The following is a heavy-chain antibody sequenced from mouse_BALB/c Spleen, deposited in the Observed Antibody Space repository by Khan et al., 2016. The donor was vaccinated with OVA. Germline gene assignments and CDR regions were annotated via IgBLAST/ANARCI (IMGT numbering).Heavy chain of an antibody. CDR2: IWSDGST. J-gene: IGHJ4*01. CDR3: ARQPYYHYYIMDY. V-gene: IGHV2-6-1*01. CDR1: GFSLTDYG. Sequence: QVQLQQSGPGLVAPSQSLSITCTISGFSLTDYGVHWVRQPPGRGLEWLVVIWSDGSTTYYSALKSRLSIIKDNSKSQIFLKMNSLQTDDTAMYYCARQPYYHYYIMDYWGQGTSVTVSS. D-gene: IGHD2-10*01.